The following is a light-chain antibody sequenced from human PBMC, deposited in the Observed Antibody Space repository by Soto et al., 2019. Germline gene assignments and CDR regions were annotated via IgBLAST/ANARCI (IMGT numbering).Light chain of an antibody. J-gene: IGLJ3*02. V-gene: IGLV2-14*01. CDR2: EVR. CDR1: SSDIGGYNY. CDR3: SSYRSTNTGV. Sequence: QSVLTQPASVSGSPGQSITISCTGTSSDIGGYNYVSWYQQHPGKAPKLMIYEVRLRPSGVSTRFSGSKSANTASLTISGLQAEDEADYYCSSYRSTNTGVFGGGTKLTVL.